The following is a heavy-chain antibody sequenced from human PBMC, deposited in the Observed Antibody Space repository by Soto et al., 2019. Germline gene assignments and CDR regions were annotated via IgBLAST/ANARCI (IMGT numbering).Heavy chain of an antibody. Sequence: SETLSLTSAIYGGSFSGYYWSWIRQTPGKRLEWIGYIYYSGSANYNPSLKSRVTLSVDTSKNQFSLKLSSVTAADTAVYYCARALILTGYYIHDAFDIWGQGTMVT. CDR3: ARALILTGYYIHDAFDI. V-gene: IGHV4-59*01. D-gene: IGHD3-9*01. CDR2: IYYSGSA. J-gene: IGHJ3*02. CDR1: GGSFSGYY.